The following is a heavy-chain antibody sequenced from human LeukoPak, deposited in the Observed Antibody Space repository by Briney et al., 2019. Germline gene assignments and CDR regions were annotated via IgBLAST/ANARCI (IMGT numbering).Heavy chain of an antibody. V-gene: IGHV1-3*01. CDR2: INAGDGNT. D-gene: IGHD3-10*01. Sequence: ASVKVSCKAAGYTFTTYAIHWVRQAPGQGLEWMGWINAGDGNTRYLQKFQGRVTITRDTSASIAYMDLSSLRSEDTAVYYCALIWFGDQYRGGFDYWGQGTLVTVSS. CDR1: GYTFTTYA. CDR3: ALIWFGDQYRGGFDY. J-gene: IGHJ4*02.